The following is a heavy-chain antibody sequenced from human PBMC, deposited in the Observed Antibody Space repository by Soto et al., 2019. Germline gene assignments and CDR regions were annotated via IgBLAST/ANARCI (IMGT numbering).Heavy chain of an antibody. CDR2: IQEDGSEK. V-gene: IGHV3-7*01. CDR3: ARGTEGYQLLPTNWFHP. CDR1: GSPFSPYW. J-gene: IGHJ5*02. Sequence: GGSLRLSCAVSGSPFSPYWMTCVRQAPGNGLEWLANIQEDGSEKYYVGSVKGRFTISRDNSRDSLYLQINSLRFEDTAVYYCARGTEGYQLLPTNWFHPLGQGNLVT. D-gene: IGHD2-2*01.